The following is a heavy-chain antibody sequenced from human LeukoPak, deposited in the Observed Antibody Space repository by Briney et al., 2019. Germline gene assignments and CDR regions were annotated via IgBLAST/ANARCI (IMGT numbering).Heavy chain of an antibody. J-gene: IGHJ1*01. D-gene: IGHD6-13*01. Sequence: ASVKVSCKASGYTFSTYGVNWVRQAPGQGLEWMGWINPYNGNTNYAQKLQGRLTMTTDTSTSTAYMELSSLRSEDTAVYYCARGSISSSWYEAEYFQHWGQGTLVTVSS. CDR3: ARGSISSSWYEAEYFQH. CDR2: INPYNGNT. CDR1: GYTFSTYG. V-gene: IGHV1-18*01.